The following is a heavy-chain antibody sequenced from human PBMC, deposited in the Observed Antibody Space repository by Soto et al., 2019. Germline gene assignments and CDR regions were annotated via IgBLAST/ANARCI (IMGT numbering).Heavy chain of an antibody. D-gene: IGHD1-26*01. CDR3: ARGDRGAFDL. CDR2: IHSDGSST. Sequence: EVPLVESGGGLVRAGGSLRLSCAASGFTFSYYWMHWVRQAPGKGLVWVSRIHSDGSSTTYADFVKGRFIISRDNARNTVDLKMNSGGVEDTAVYYCARGDRGAFDLWGRGTVGTVSS. CDR1: GFTFSYYW. V-gene: IGHV3-74*01. J-gene: IGHJ3*01.